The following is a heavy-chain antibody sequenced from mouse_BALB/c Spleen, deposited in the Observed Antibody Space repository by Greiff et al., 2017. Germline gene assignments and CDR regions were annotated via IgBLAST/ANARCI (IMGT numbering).Heavy chain of an antibody. D-gene: IGHD1-1*01. J-gene: IGHJ3*01. CDR3: ARSSFITTVEVWFAY. CDR2: INPSSGYT. Sequence: QVQLQQSAAELARPGASVKMSCKASGYTFTSYTMPWVKQRPGQGLEWIGYINPSSGYTEYNQKFKDKTTLTADKSSSTAYMQLSSLTSEDSAVYYCARSSFITTVEVWFAYWGQGTLVTVSA. V-gene: IGHV1-4*02. CDR1: GYTFTSYT.